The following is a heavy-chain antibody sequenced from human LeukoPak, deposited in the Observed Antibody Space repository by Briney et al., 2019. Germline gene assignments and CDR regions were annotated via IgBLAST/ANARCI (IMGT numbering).Heavy chain of an antibody. CDR1: GFRFGRDW. CDR3: ATLDSTKSVL. V-gene: IGHV3-7*01. J-gene: IGHJ1*01. Sequence: GGSLRLTCVASGFRFGRDWISWVRQAPGKGLEWVACVKQDGTEKNYVVSVWGRFTVSVDNGKNSLYLQMNSLRAEDTAKYYGATLDSTKSVLWGRGTAVIVSS. D-gene: IGHD2-2*01. CDR2: VKQDGTEK.